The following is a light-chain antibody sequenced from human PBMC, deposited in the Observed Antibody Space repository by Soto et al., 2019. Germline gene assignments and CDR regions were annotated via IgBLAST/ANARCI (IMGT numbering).Light chain of an antibody. CDR3: CSYAGSSTFWV. Sequence: QSALTQPASVSGSPGQSITISCTGTSSDVGSYNLVSWYQQHPGKAPKLMIYEVSKRPSGVSNRFSGSKSGNTASLTSSGLQAEDEADYYCCSYAGSSTFWVFGGGTTLTVL. CDR2: EVS. V-gene: IGLV2-23*02. J-gene: IGLJ3*02. CDR1: SSDVGSYNL.